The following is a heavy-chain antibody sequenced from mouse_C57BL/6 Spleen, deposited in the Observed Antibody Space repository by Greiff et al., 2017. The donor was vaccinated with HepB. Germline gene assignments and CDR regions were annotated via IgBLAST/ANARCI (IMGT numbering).Heavy chain of an antibody. J-gene: IGHJ2*01. CDR1: GFTFSDYY. V-gene: IGHV5-16*01. CDR3: ARDGWFFDY. D-gene: IGHD2-3*01. CDR2: INYDGSST. Sequence: EVQVVESEGGLVQPGSSMKLSCTASGFTFSDYYMAWVRQVPEKGLEWVANINYDGSSTYYLDSLKSRFIISRDNAKNILYLQMSSLKSEDTATYYCARDGWFFDYWGQGTTLTVSS.